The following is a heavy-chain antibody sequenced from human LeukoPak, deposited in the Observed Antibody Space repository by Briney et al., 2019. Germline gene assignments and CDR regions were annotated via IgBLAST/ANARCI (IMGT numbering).Heavy chain of an antibody. D-gene: IGHD3-3*02. Sequence: GGSLRLSCAGSGFTFSHYGMHWVRQGPGKGPEWVAGIQSDGSYKYYEDSLKGRFTISRDNFKNILYLQMNSLRAEDTAVYSCARDVDTSNHMSIFDPWGQGTLVTVSS. V-gene: IGHV3-33*01. CDR3: ARDVDTSNHMSIFDP. CDR2: IQSDGSYK. CDR1: GFTFSHYG. J-gene: IGHJ5*02.